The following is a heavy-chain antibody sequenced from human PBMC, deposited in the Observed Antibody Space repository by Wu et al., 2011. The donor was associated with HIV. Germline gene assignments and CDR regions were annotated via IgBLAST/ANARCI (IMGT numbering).Heavy chain of an antibody. Sequence: QVQLVQSGAEVKKPGSSVKVSCQASGGTFKTYAISWVRQAPGQGLEWMGGIIPLLGTPNYAQKFQDRVTITTDESTNTAYMELSSLRSEDTAVYYCAIERGYSGSYFDYWGQGTLVTVSS. CDR2: IIPLLGTP. V-gene: IGHV1-69*01. D-gene: IGHD1-26*01. CDR3: AIERGYSGSYFDY. J-gene: IGHJ4*02. CDR1: GGTFKTYA.